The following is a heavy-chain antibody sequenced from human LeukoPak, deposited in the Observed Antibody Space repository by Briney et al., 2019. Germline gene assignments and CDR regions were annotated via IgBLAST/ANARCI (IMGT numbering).Heavy chain of an antibody. CDR3: ARVGSGWYDFDY. V-gene: IGHV3-30*03. Sequence: GGSLRLSCAASGFTFSSYGMHWVRQAPGKGLEWVALMSYDESKKYYVDSVKGRFTISRDTSKNTLYLQMNSLRAEDTAVYYCARVGSGWYDFDYWGRGTLVTVSS. CDR1: GFTFSSYG. J-gene: IGHJ4*02. D-gene: IGHD6-19*01. CDR2: MSYDESKK.